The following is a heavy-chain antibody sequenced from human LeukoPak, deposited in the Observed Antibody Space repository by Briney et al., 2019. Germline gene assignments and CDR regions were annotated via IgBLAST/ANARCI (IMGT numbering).Heavy chain of an antibody. CDR2: IYTDGRI. CDR1: GFIVSGSY. Sequence: GGSLRLSCGGSGFIVSGSYMSWVRQAPGKGLEWVSMIYTDGRIYYADSVKGRFTISRDNSKNTLYLQVNSLRGEDTAVYYCAKEVYYYGSGSPFDYWGQGTLVTVSS. CDR3: AKEVYYYGSGSPFDY. J-gene: IGHJ4*02. V-gene: IGHV3-53*01. D-gene: IGHD3-10*01.